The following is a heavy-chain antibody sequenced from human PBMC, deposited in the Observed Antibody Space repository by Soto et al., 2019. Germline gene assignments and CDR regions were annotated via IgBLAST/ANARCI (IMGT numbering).Heavy chain of an antibody. CDR3: TTGQPAARWGLGDYYYYYMDV. D-gene: IGHD2-2*01. CDR1: GFTFSNPW. CDR2: IKRKTDGGTT. Sequence: EVQLVESGGGLVKPGGPLRLSCEPPGFTFSNPWMSWVRQPPGKGLEWVAGIKRKTDGGTTDYAAPVKGRFTISRDDSKNTLYLQMNSLKTEDTAVYYCTTGQPAARWGLGDYYYYYMDVWGKGTTVTVSS. V-gene: IGHV3-15*01. J-gene: IGHJ6*03.